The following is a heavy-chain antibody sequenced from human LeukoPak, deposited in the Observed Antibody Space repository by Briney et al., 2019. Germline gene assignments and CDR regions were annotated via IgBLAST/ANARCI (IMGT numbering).Heavy chain of an antibody. CDR3: ARGYCSSTSCHEDWLDP. J-gene: IGHJ5*02. V-gene: IGHV4-61*01. CDR2: IYYSGST. D-gene: IGHD2-2*01. Sequence: SETLSLTCTVSGASVSTRNYYWSWIRQPPGKGLEWIGYIYYSGSTNYNPSLKSRVTISVDTSKNQFSLKLSSVTAADTAVYYCARGYCSSTSCHEDWLDPWGQGTLVTVSS. CDR1: GASVSTRNYY.